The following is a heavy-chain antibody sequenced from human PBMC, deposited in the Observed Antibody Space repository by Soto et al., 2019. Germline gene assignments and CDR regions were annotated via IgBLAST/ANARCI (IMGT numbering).Heavy chain of an antibody. D-gene: IGHD3-10*01. J-gene: IGHJ3*02. CDR1: GGSISSYY. CDR3: ARVVRGVINAFDI. CDR2: IYYIWIT. V-gene: IGHV4-59*01. Sequence: SATPSITCTVSGGSISSYYWSWIRQPPGKGLEWIGYIYYIWITNYNPSLKSRVTISVDTSKNQFSLKLSSVTAADTAVYYCARVVRGVINAFDIWGQGTMVTVSS.